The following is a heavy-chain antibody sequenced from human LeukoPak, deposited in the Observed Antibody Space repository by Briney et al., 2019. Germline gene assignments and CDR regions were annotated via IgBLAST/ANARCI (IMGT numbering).Heavy chain of an antibody. CDR1: GGSFSGYY. CDR2: INHSGGT. V-gene: IGHV4-34*01. Sequence: SETLSLTCAVYGGSFSGYYWSWIRQPPGKGLEWIGEINHSGGTNYNPSLKSRVTISVDTSKNQFSLKLSSVTAADTAVYYCARGEYSMYGSGRYFDYWGQGTLVTVSS. D-gene: IGHD3-10*01. J-gene: IGHJ4*02. CDR3: ARGEYSMYGSGRYFDY.